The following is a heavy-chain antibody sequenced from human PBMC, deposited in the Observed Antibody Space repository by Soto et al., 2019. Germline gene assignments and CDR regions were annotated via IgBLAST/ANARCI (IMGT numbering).Heavy chain of an antibody. CDR1: GGSISSYY. CDR3: ARRYGDYFDF. Sequence: PSETLSLTCTVSGGSISSYYWSWIRQPPGKGLEWIGYIYYSGGTNNNPSLKSRVTISVATSKNQFSLKLSSVTAADTSVYYCARRYGDYFDFWGQGTLVTGSS. CDR2: IYYSGGT. J-gene: IGHJ4*02. D-gene: IGHD4-17*01. V-gene: IGHV4-59*08.